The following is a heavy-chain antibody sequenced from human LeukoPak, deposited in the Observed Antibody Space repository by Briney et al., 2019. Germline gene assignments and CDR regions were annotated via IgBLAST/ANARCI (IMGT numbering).Heavy chain of an antibody. V-gene: IGHV3-43*01. D-gene: IGHD6-13*01. CDR2: ISWDGGST. CDR1: GFTFDDYT. Sequence: GGSLRLSFAASGFTFDDYTMHWVRQAPGKGLEWVSLISWDGGSTYYADSVKGRFTISRDNSKNSLYLQMNSLRTEDTALYYCAKGAAAFYYYYYMDVWGKGTTVTVSS. J-gene: IGHJ6*03. CDR3: AKGAAAFYYYYYMDV.